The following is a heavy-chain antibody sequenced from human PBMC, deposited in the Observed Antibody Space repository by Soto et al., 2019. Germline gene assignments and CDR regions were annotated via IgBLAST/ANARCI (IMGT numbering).Heavy chain of an antibody. D-gene: IGHD3-10*01. CDR2: IYPGDSDT. CDR3: ARNRLRQYYYGMDV. CDR1: GYSFANYW. Sequence: GECRKISCQGSGYSFANYWIAWVRQMPGKGLEWVGVIYPGDSDTRYSPSFRGQVTISADKSISHVYLQWSSLKASDTAMYYCARNRLRQYYYGMDVWGQGTTVTVSS. J-gene: IGHJ6*02. V-gene: IGHV5-51*01.